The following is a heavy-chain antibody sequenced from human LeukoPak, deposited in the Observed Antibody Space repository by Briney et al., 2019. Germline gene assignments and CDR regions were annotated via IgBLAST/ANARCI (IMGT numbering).Heavy chain of an antibody. Sequence: GGPLRLSCAASEFTFSSYAMSWVRQAPGKGLEWVSTISSSGSTYYGDSVKGRFTISRDNSKNTLYLQMDSLRAEDTAIYYCAKIRGYSGYDLTSAFDIWGQGTMVTVSS. CDR1: EFTFSSYA. V-gene: IGHV3-23*01. J-gene: IGHJ3*02. CDR2: ISSSGST. CDR3: AKIRGYSGYDLTSAFDI. D-gene: IGHD5-12*01.